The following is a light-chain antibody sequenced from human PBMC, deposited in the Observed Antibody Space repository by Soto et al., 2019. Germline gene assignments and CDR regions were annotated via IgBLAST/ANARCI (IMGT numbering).Light chain of an antibody. Sequence: DIHMTQSPSTLSASVGDRVTITCRASQDVSQWLAWYQQKPGRAPKLLIYKASSLENGVPPRFSGRGSGTEFTLTISSLRPDDFATYYCQQYNDYSAWTFGQGTKVEIK. CDR3: QQYNDYSAWT. CDR1: QDVSQW. J-gene: IGKJ1*01. V-gene: IGKV1-5*03. CDR2: KAS.